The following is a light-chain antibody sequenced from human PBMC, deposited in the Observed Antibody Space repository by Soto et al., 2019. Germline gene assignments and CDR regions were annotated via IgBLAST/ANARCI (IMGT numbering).Light chain of an antibody. J-gene: IGLJ2*01. Sequence: SYELTQPPSVSVAPGKTARITCGGSNIGSKSVHWYQQKPGQAPVLVIYYDSDRPSGIPERFAGSNSGNTATLTISRVEAGDEAHYYCQVWDSSSDHVVFGGGTKVTVL. CDR3: QVWDSSSDHVV. CDR2: YDS. CDR1: NIGSKS. V-gene: IGLV3-21*04.